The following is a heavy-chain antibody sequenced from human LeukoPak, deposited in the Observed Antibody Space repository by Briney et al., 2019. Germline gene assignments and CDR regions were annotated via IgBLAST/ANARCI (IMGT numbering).Heavy chain of an antibody. J-gene: IGHJ4*01. Sequence: GGSLRLSCAASGFTFDDYGMSWVRQAPGKGLEWVSGINWNGGSTGYADSVKGRFTISRDNAESSLYLQMNSLRAEDTAVYYCARDRGDYGDPYDLDYWGHGTLVTVSS. D-gene: IGHD4/OR15-4a*01. CDR1: GFTFDDYG. CDR3: ARDRGDYGDPYDLDY. V-gene: IGHV3-20*04. CDR2: INWNGGST.